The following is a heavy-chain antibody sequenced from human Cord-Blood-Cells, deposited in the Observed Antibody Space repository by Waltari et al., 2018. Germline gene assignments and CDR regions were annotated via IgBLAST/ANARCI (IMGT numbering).Heavy chain of an antibody. CDR1: GGSFSGYY. CDR3: AGVDYYGTGSYNWFDP. D-gene: IGHD3-10*01. J-gene: IGHJ5*02. Sequence: QVQLQQWGAGLLKPSETLSLTCAVYGGSFSGYYWSWIRQPPGKGLEWIGEINHSGSTNYNPSSKGRTTISVDTSKNQFSLKVSSVTAAGTAVYYCAGVDYYGTGSYNWFDPWGQGTLVTVSS. V-gene: IGHV4-34*01. CDR2: INHSGST.